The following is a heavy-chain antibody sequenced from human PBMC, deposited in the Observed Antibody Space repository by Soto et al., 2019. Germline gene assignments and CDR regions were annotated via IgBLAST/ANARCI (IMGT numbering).Heavy chain of an antibody. Sequence: QAHLVESGGGVVQPGRSLRLSCAASGFTFNIYALHWVRQAPGKGLEWVAVISFDGTKKYYSDSVKGRFTISRDNLKNTLYLQMNNVRVEDAALYFCAREDDYGYRYINYGLDVWGQGTTVTVSS. CDR1: GFTFNIYA. J-gene: IGHJ6*02. CDR3: AREDDYGYRYINYGLDV. CDR2: ISFDGTKK. D-gene: IGHD4-17*01. V-gene: IGHV3-30-3*01.